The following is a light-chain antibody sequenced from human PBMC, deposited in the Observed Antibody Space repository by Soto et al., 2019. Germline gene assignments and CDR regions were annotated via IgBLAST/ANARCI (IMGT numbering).Light chain of an antibody. Sequence: DIQMTKSPSSLSASVGDRVTITCQASQDISNYLNWYQQKPGKAPKLLIYDASNLETGVPSRFSGSGSGTDFTFTISSLQPEDIATYYCQQYDNLPVTFGGGTNVDI. CDR3: QQYDNLPVT. J-gene: IGKJ4*01. CDR2: DAS. CDR1: QDISNY. V-gene: IGKV1-33*01.